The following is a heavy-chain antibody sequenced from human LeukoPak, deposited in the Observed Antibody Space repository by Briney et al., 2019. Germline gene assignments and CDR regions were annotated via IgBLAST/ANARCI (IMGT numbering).Heavy chain of an antibody. D-gene: IGHD3-3*02. CDR1: VGTFNNYA. J-gene: IGHJ6*03. Sequence: SVKVSCKASVGTFNNYAISWVRQAAGQGLEWMGGIISIFGIANYAQKFQGRVTITADESTSTAYMELSSLRSEDTAVYYCARDHVVLAPGGYYYHYMDVWGKGTTVTVSS. CDR2: IISIFGIA. V-gene: IGHV1-69*01. CDR3: ARDHVVLAPGGYYYHYMDV.